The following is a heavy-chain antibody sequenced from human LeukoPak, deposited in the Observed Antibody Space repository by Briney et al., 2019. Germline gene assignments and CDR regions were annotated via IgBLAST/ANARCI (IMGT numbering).Heavy chain of an antibody. D-gene: IGHD2/OR15-2a*01. Sequence: GASVKVSCKASGGTFSSYAISWVRQAPGQGLEWMGRIIPIFGTANYAQKFQGRVTITTDESTSTAYMELSSLRSEDTAVYYCASKESLWLSQYGDAFDIWGQGTMVTVSS. CDR3: ASKESLWLSQYGDAFDI. CDR1: GGTFSSYA. CDR2: IIPIFGTA. J-gene: IGHJ3*02. V-gene: IGHV1-69*05.